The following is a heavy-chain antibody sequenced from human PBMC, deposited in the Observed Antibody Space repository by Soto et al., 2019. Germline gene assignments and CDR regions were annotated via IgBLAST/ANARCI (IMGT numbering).Heavy chain of an antibody. D-gene: IGHD6-13*01. CDR1: GYKFTSYG. Sequence: QVQLVQSGAAVKKPGASVKVSCKASGYKFTSYGITWVRHDPGQGLEWMGWISDYNGKTNYAQKLKGRVNMNRDTTTSTADMEMRSLRSDDTAVDYCAIDLAAGNCDYWGQGNLFTVSS. CDR2: ISDYNGKT. CDR3: AIDLAAGNCDY. V-gene: IGHV1-18*01. J-gene: IGHJ4*02.